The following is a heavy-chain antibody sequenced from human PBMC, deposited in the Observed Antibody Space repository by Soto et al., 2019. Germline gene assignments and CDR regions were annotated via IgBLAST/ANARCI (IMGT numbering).Heavy chain of an antibody. V-gene: IGHV3-33*01. Sequence: GGSLRLSCAASGFTFSSYGMHWVRQAPGKGLEWVAVIWYDGSNKYYADSVKGRFTISRDNSKNTLYLQMNSLRAEDTAVYYCASSPDLSQPDYWGQGTLVTVSS. CDR2: IWYDGSNK. J-gene: IGHJ4*02. D-gene: IGHD6-13*01. CDR1: GFTFSSYG. CDR3: ASSPDLSQPDY.